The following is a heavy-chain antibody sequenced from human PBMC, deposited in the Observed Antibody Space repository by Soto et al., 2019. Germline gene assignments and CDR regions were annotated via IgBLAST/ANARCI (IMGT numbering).Heavy chain of an antibody. CDR2: IDWDDDK. J-gene: IGHJ4*02. D-gene: IGHD3-22*01. CDR3: ARIRQYYDSSGYEDY. Sequence: SGPTLVNPTQTLTLTCTFSGFSLSTSGMCVSWIRQPPGKALEWLALIDWDDDKYYSTSLKTRLTISKDTSKNQVVLTMTNMEXXXXXTYYCARIRQYYDSSGYEDYWGQGTLVTVSS. V-gene: IGHV2-70*01. CDR1: GFSLSTSGMC.